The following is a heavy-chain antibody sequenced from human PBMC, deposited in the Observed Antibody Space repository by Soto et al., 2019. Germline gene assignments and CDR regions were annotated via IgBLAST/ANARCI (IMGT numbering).Heavy chain of an antibody. V-gene: IGHV4-39*01. D-gene: IGHD2-21*01. CDR2: IYYSGSR. CDR3: ARTVVVAPPDGFQL. CDR1: GDSIRSSGHY. Sequence: QLQLQESGPGLVKPSETLSLTCSVSGDSIRSSGHYWGWIRQPPGKGLEWIGSIYYSGSRYHNPSLKSRVTMSVDTSKNQFSLNLKSVTAADTAVYYCARTVVVAPPDGFQLWGQGTMVIVSA. J-gene: IGHJ3*01.